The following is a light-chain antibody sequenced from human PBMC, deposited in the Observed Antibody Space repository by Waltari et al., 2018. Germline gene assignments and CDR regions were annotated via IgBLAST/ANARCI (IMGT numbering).Light chain of an antibody. CDR1: SDINVGDFN. J-gene: IGLJ3*02. CDR3: MFWPSNVWV. V-gene: IGLV5-37*01. CDR2: YKSDSEK. Sequence: QPVLTQPPSSSASPGESARLTCTLPSDINVGDFNIYWYQQKPGSPPRFLLYYKSDSEKAQGSGVPSPFSGSKDASANAGILLSSGLQSEDEADYYCMFWPSNVWVFGGGTKLTVL.